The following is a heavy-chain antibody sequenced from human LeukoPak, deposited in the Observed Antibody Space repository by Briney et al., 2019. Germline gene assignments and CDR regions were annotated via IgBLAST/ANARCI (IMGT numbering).Heavy chain of an antibody. J-gene: IGHJ5*02. CDR1: GGSISSSSYY. CDR3: ARRGLRPNWFDP. Sequence: KPSETLSLTCTVSGGSISSSSYYWGWIRQPPGKGLEWIGSIYYSGSTYYNPSLKSRVTISVDTSKNQFSLKLSSVTAADTAVYYCARRGLRPNWFDPWGQGTLVTISS. CDR2: IYYSGST. D-gene: IGHD4-17*01. V-gene: IGHV4-39*01.